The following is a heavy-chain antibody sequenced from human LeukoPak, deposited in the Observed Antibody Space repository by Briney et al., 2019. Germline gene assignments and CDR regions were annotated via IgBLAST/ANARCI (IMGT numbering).Heavy chain of an antibody. V-gene: IGHV3-74*01. J-gene: IGHJ4*02. CDR3: AREQPDYGANY. CDR2: INSDGSST. D-gene: IGHD4-17*01. Sequence: GGSLRLSCAASGFTFSSYWMHWVRQAPGKGLVWVSRINSDGSSTSYADSVKGRFTISRDNAKNTLYLQMKSLRAEDTAVYFCAREQPDYGANYWGQGSLVTVSS. CDR1: GFTFSSYW.